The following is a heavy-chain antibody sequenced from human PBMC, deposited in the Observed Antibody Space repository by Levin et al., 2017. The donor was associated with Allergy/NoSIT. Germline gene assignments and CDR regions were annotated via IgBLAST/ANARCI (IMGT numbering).Heavy chain of an antibody. CDR3: AKAYSSGWYQGEPDI. Sequence: SCAASGFTFDDYAMHWVRQAPGKGLEWVSGISWNSGSIGYADSVKGRFTISRDNAKNSLYLQMNSLRAEDTALYYCAKAYSSGWYQGEPDIWGQGTMVTVSS. V-gene: IGHV3-9*01. D-gene: IGHD6-19*01. J-gene: IGHJ3*02. CDR2: ISWNSGSI. CDR1: GFTFDDYA.